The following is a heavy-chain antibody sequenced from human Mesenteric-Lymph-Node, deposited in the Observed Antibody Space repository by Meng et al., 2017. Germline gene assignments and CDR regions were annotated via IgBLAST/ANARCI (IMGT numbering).Heavy chain of an antibody. Sequence: GGSLRLSCAASGFTFSSYGMHWVRQAPGKGLEWVGRTRRKAEGFTTEYAVPVKGRFSISREDSKNSLYLEMNSLKAEDTAMYYCVRDLSGIEVATWGQGTLVTVSS. CDR2: TRRKAEGFTT. D-gene: IGHD6-19*01. J-gene: IGHJ5*02. CDR3: VRDLSGIEVAT. V-gene: IGHV3-72*01. CDR1: GFTFSSYG.